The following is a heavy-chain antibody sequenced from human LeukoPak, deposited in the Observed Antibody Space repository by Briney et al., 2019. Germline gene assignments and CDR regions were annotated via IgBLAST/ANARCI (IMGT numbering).Heavy chain of an antibody. CDR2: ISGYHGNT. V-gene: IGHV1-18*01. CDR3: ARGGSSTYIDY. Sequence: GASVKVSCKASGFTFTSYGFTWVRQAPGQGLEGMGWISGYHGNTNYAQKLQGRVTMTTDTSTRTAYMELRSLRSDGAAVYYCARGGSSTYIDYWGQGTLVTVSS. J-gene: IGHJ4*02. D-gene: IGHD2-2*01. CDR1: GFTFTSYG.